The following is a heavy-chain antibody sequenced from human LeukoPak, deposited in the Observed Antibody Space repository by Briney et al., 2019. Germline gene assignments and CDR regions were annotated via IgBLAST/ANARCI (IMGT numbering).Heavy chain of an antibody. CDR2: IYSGGST. CDR1: GFTVSSNY. J-gene: IGHJ3*02. D-gene: IGHD5-12*01. Sequence: PGGSLRLSCAASGFTVSSNYMSWVRQAPGKGLEWVSVIYSGGSTYYADSVKGRFTISRDNSKNTLYLQMNSLRAEDTAVYYCARGWGGYDTVAQDAFDIWGQGTMVTVSS. CDR3: ARGWGGYDTVAQDAFDI. V-gene: IGHV3-66*01.